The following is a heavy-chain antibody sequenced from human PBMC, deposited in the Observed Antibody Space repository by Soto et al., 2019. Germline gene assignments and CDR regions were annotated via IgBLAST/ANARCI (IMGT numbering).Heavy chain of an antibody. Sequence: ASETLSLTCTVSGGSISSSSYYWGWIRQPPGKGLEWIGSIYYSGSTYYNPSLKSRVTISVDTSKNQFSLKLSSVTTADTAVYYCARLVGWDWFLSYYFDYWGQGTLVTVSS. CDR2: IYYSGST. D-gene: IGHD3-9*01. J-gene: IGHJ4*02. V-gene: IGHV4-39*01. CDR1: GGSISSSSYY. CDR3: ARLVGWDWFLSYYFDY.